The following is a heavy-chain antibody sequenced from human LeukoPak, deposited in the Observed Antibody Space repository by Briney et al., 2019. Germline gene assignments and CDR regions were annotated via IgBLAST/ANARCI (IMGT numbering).Heavy chain of an antibody. CDR3: ARTNYGARGAFDI. Sequence: SETLSLTCTVSGGSISSSSYYWGWLRQPPGKGLEWIGSIYYSGSTYYNLSLKSRVTISVDTSKNQFSLKLSSVTAADTAVYYCARTNYGARGAFDIWGQGTMVTVSS. CDR2: IYYSGST. CDR1: GGSISSSSYY. D-gene: IGHD4-17*01. V-gene: IGHV4-39*01. J-gene: IGHJ3*02.